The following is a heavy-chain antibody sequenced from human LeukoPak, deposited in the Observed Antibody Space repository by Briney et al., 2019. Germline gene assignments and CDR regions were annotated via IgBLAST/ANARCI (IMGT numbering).Heavy chain of an antibody. CDR2: ISGSGGST. CDR1: GCTFSSYA. D-gene: IGHD1-1*01. CDR3: AKETGTLGGDFDY. J-gene: IGHJ4*02. Sequence: GGSLRLSCAASGCTFSSYAMSWVRQAPGQGLEWVSAISGSGGSTYYADSVKGRVTITKDNSKKTLYMQMNSLRAEDTAVYYCAKETGTLGGDFDYWGQGTLVTVSS. V-gene: IGHV3-23*01.